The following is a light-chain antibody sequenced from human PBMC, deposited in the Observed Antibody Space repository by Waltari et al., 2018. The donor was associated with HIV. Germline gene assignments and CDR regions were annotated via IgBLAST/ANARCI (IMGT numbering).Light chain of an antibody. V-gene: IGLV1-44*01. CDR1: SSNIATNT. Sequence: QSVLTQPPSASGTPGQRVTISCSGSSSNIATNTVNWYRQLPGTAPKLLIYTNNQRPSGVPARFSGSKSGTSASLAISGLQSDDDADYYCATWDDSLNGWVFGGGTRLTVL. CDR3: ATWDDSLNGWV. CDR2: TNN. J-gene: IGLJ3*02.